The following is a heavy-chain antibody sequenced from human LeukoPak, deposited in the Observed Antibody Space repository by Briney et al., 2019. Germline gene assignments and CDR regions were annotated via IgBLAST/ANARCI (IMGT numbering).Heavy chain of an antibody. CDR3: TTVHSSGYMNY. J-gene: IGHJ4*02. V-gene: IGHV3-66*01. Sequence: GGSLRLSCAASGFTVSSNYMSWVRQAPGKGLEWVSVIYSGGSTYYADSVKGRFTISRDNSKNTLYLQMNSLRAEDTAVYYCTTVHSSGYMNYWGQGTLVTVSS. CDR1: GFTVSSNY. D-gene: IGHD3-22*01. CDR2: IYSGGST.